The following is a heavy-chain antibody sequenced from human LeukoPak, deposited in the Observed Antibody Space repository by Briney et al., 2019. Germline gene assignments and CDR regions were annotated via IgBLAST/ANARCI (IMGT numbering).Heavy chain of an antibody. V-gene: IGHV3-20*04. CDR1: GFTFDDYG. D-gene: IGHD5-24*01. J-gene: IGHJ4*02. Sequence: GGSLRLSCAASGFTFDDYGMSWVRHAPGKGLEWVSGINWNGGSTVYADSVKGRFTISRDNAKNSLYLQMNSLRAEDTALYYCARVPSQSPLIARYNPFDFWGQGTLVTVSS. CDR3: ARVPSQSPLIARYNPFDF. CDR2: INWNGGST.